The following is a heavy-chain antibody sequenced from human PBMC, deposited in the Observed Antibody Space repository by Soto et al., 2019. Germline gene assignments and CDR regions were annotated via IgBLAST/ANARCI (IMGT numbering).Heavy chain of an antibody. CDR3: ASVYYDFWSGNYYGMDV. CDR2: IYSGGSA. J-gene: IGHJ6*02. CDR1: GFTVSSNY. V-gene: IGHV3-66*01. Sequence: PGGSLRLSCAASGFTVSSNYMSWVRQAPGKGLEWVSVIYSGGSAYYADSVKGRFTISRDNSKNTLYLQMNSLRAEDTAVYYCASVYYDFWSGNYYGMDVWGQGTTVTVSS. D-gene: IGHD3-3*01.